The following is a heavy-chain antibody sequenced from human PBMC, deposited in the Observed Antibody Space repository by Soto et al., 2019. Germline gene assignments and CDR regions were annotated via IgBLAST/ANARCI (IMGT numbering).Heavy chain of an antibody. CDR3: ARTPKLRYHVYFDY. D-gene: IGHD3-9*01. J-gene: IGHJ4*02. Sequence: GPTLVNPTETLTLTCTVSGFSLSNARMGVSWIRQPPGKALEWLAHIFSNDEKSYSTSLKSRLTISKDTSKSQVVLTMTNMDPVDTATYYCARTPKLRYHVYFDYWGQGTLVTVSS. V-gene: IGHV2-26*01. CDR1: GFSLSNARMG. CDR2: IFSNDEK.